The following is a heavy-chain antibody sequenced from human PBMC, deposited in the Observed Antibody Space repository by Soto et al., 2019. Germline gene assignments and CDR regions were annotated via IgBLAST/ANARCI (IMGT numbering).Heavy chain of an antibody. Sequence: EVQLVESGGGLVKPGGSLRLSCAVSGFTFSKVWMNWVRQAPGKGLEWVGRIKSKTDGGTTDYAAAVKGRFTITRGDSKDTLYLQMNSLKTEDTAVYFCTTGRDDLLYWGQGTLVTVSS. CDR2: IKSKTDGGTT. V-gene: IGHV3-15*07. J-gene: IGHJ4*02. CDR3: TTGRDDLLY. D-gene: IGHD1-1*01. CDR1: GFTFSKVW.